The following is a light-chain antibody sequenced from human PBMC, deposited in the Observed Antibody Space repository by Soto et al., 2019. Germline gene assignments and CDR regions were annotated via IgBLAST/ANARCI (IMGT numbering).Light chain of an antibody. CDR1: QSVSIY. CDR3: QHRSCWPLP. CDR2: DAS. Sequence: EIVLTQSPATLSLSPGERATLSCRASQSVSIYLAWYQHRPGQAPRLLIYDASNRATGIPARFSGSGSGTDFTLTISSLEPEDSAVFYCQHRSCWPLPSGGGTRVVIQ. J-gene: IGKJ4*01. V-gene: IGKV3-11*01.